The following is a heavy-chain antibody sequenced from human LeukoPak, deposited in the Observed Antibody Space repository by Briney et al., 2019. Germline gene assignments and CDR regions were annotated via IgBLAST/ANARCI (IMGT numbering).Heavy chain of an antibody. J-gene: IGHJ4*02. CDR1: GFTFSSYA. Sequence: GGSLRLSCAASGFTFSSYAMSWVRQAPGKGLEWVSAISGSGGSTYYADSVKGRFTVSRDNSKNTLYLRMNSLRAEDTAVYYCAKARLVRGVIMTPFYFDYWGQGTLVTLSS. CDR3: AKARLVRGVIMTPFYFDY. V-gene: IGHV3-23*01. D-gene: IGHD3-10*01. CDR2: ISGSGGST.